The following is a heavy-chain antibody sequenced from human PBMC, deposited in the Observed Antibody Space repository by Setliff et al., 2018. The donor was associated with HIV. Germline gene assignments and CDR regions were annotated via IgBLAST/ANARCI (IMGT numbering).Heavy chain of an antibody. J-gene: IGHJ4*02. CDR2: IYHGGTT. D-gene: IGHD1-7*01. CDR3: ARTNRWELLSPYFDA. CDR1: GDSIGSSSW. V-gene: IGHV4-4*02. Sequence: SETLSLTCAVSGDSIGSSSWWSWVRQAPGKGLEWIGEIYHGGTTNYNPSLKSRVTMSVDRPNNHFSLRLTSVTAADTAVYFCARTNRWELLSPYFDAWGQGTLVTVSS.